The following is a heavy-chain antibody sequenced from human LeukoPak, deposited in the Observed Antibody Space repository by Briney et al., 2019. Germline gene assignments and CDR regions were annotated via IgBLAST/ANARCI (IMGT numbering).Heavy chain of an antibody. D-gene: IGHD6-13*01. V-gene: IGHV3-7*01. J-gene: IGHJ4*02. CDR1: GFTFSTYW. Sequence: GGSLRLSCAASGFTFSTYWMSWVRQAPGKGLEWVANIKQDGSEKYYLDSVKGRFTISRDNAKNSLYLQMNSLRAEDTAVYFCTREAAAGIDYWVQGTLVTVSS. CDR2: IKQDGSEK. CDR3: TREAAAGIDY.